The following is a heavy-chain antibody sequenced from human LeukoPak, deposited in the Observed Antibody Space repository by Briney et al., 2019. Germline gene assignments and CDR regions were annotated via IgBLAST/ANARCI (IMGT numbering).Heavy chain of an antibody. CDR1: GFTFSSYS. CDR2: ISSSSSYI. J-gene: IGHJ4*02. D-gene: IGHD3-22*01. Sequence: GGSLRLSCAASGFTFSSYSMNWVRQAPGKGLEWVSSISSSSSYIYYADSVEGRFTISRDNAKNSLYLQMNSLRAEDTAVYYCARVSREYYYDSSGYAIDYWGQGTLVTVSS. CDR3: ARVSREYYYDSSGYAIDY. V-gene: IGHV3-21*01.